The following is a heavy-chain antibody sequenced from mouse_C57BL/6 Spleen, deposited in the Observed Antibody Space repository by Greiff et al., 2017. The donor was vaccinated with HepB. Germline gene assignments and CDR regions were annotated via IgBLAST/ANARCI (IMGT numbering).Heavy chain of an antibody. Sequence: EVMLVESGGGLVKPGGSLKLSCAASGFTFSSYAMSWVRQTPEKRLEWVATISDGGSYTYYPDNVKGRFTISRDNAKNNLYLQMSHLKSEDTAMYYCAREEGLTGGFAYWGQGTLVTVSA. D-gene: IGHD4-1*01. CDR1: GFTFSSYA. V-gene: IGHV5-4*01. J-gene: IGHJ3*01. CDR3: AREEGLTGGFAY. CDR2: ISDGGSYT.